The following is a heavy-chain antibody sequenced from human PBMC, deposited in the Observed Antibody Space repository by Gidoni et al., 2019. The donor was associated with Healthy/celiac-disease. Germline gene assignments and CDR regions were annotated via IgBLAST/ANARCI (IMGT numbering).Heavy chain of an antibody. D-gene: IGHD3-22*01. J-gene: IGHJ4*02. V-gene: IGHV5-51*01. Sequence: VQLARSGAEVNKHGESLSFSLMCSVYSFTSYWIGWVRQMPGKGLEWMGIIYPGDSDTRYSPSFQGQVTISADKSISTAYLQWSSLKASDTAMYYCALHYYDSSGYRKDYWGQGTLVTVSS. CDR2: IYPGDSDT. CDR3: ALHYYDSSGYRKDY. CDR1: VYSFTSYW.